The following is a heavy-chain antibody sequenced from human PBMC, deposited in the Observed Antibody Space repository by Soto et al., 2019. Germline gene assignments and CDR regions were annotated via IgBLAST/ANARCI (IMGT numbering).Heavy chain of an antibody. Sequence: ASVKVSCKASGYTFTTYYMHWVRQAPGQGLEWMGIINPSGGSTNYAQKFQGRVTMTRDTSTSTVYMEMSSLRSDDTAVYYCARDLGGTGKNNAFDIWGQGTMVTVSS. CDR1: GYTFTTYY. CDR3: ARDLGGTGKNNAFDI. V-gene: IGHV1-46*01. J-gene: IGHJ3*02. D-gene: IGHD3-10*01. CDR2: INPSGGST.